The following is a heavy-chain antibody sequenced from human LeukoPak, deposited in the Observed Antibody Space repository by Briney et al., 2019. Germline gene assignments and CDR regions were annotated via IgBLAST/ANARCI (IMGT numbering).Heavy chain of an antibody. Sequence: PSDTLSLTCAVSGYSISSSNWWGWFRPPPGKGLEWIGYIYYSGSAYYNTSLNSRITMSVDTSKNQFSLKLSSVTAVDTAVYYCARNLAVASNHGAMDIWGQGTMVIVSS. CDR3: ARNLAVASNHGAMDI. V-gene: IGHV4-28*01. CDR1: GYSISSSNW. D-gene: IGHD6-19*01. J-gene: IGHJ3*02. CDR2: IYYSGSA.